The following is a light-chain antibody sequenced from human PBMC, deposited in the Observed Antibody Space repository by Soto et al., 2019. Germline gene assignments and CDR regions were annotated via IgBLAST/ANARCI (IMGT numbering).Light chain of an antibody. V-gene: IGKV3-11*01. Sequence: EIVLTQSPATLSLSPGERATLSCRASQSVSSYLAWYQQKPVKAPRLLIYDASNRATGIPARFSGSGSGTDFTLTISSLAPEDFAVYYCQQRSNWPPMYTSGQGTTLEIK. CDR2: DAS. CDR3: QQRSNWPPMYT. CDR1: QSVSSY. J-gene: IGKJ2*01.